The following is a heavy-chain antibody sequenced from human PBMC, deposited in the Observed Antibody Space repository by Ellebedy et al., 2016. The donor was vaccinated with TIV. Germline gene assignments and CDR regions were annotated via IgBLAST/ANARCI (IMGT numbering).Heavy chain of an antibody. D-gene: IGHD1-26*01. CDR2: ISYEGSNI. J-gene: IGHJ4*02. CDR3: AQGYGTYFLQYYFDT. CDR1: GFTFSTYG. Sequence: GESLKISCAASGFTFSTYGMHWVRQAPGKGLEWVALISYEGSNIFYADSVKGRFTISRDNSKNTLYLQMNSLRGEDTAVYYCAQGYGTYFLQYYFDTWGQGTLVTVSS. V-gene: IGHV3-30*18.